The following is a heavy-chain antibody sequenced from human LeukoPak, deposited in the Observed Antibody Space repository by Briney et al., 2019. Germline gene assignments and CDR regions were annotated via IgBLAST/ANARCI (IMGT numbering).Heavy chain of an antibody. CDR2: INADGSSA. Sequence: GGSLRLSCAASGFTLSNYWMHWVRQAPGKGLVWVSRINADGSSASYADSVKGRFTISRDNSKNTLYLQMNSLRAEDTAVYYCARGSGLTTVSDYYYYYGMDVWGQGTTVTVSS. V-gene: IGHV3-74*01. CDR1: GFTLSNYW. CDR3: ARGSGLTTVSDYYYYYGMDV. J-gene: IGHJ6*02. D-gene: IGHD4-11*01.